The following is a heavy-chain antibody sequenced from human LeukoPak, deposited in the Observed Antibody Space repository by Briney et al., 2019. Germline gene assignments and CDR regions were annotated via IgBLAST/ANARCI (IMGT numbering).Heavy chain of an antibody. Sequence: QPGGSLRLSCAASGFTFSSYAMSWVRQAPGKGLEWVSAISGSGGSTYYADPVKGRFTISRDNSRDTLYLQMNSLRAEGTAVYYCAKGYYDYVWGSYYFDYWGQGTLVTVSS. D-gene: IGHD3-16*01. CDR1: GFTFSSYA. J-gene: IGHJ4*02. V-gene: IGHV3-23*01. CDR2: ISGSGGST. CDR3: AKGYYDYVWGSYYFDY.